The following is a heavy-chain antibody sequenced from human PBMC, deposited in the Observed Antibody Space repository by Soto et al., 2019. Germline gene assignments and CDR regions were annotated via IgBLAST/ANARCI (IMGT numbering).Heavy chain of an antibody. CDR3: ARAPGAVNSHAGVDF. Sequence: GGSLRLSCVASGFIFSDYYMAWIRRAPGKGLEWVSYISDGGSYTNHGNSVRGRVSVSRDDARNSLYLQINNLRVEDTGAYYSARAPGAVNSHAGVDFWGPATTVTVSS. J-gene: IGHJ6*02. V-gene: IGHV3-11*05. D-gene: IGHD6-19*01. CDR2: ISDGGSYT. CDR1: GFIFSDYY.